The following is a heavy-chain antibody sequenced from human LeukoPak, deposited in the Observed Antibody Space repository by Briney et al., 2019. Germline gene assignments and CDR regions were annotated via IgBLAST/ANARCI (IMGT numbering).Heavy chain of an antibody. CDR2: IHHSGST. CDR1: GYSISSGYY. V-gene: IGHV4-38-2*02. CDR3: ARVDRNWNYFDY. D-gene: IGHD1-20*01. Sequence: SETLSLTCTVSGYSISSGYYWGWIRQPPRKGLEWIGSIHHSGSTYYNPSLKSRVTISVDTSRNQFSLNLSSVTAADTAVYFCARVDRNWNYFDYWGQGTLVTVSS. J-gene: IGHJ4*02.